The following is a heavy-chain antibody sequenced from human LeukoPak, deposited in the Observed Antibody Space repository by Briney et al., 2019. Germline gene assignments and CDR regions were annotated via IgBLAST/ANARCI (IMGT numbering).Heavy chain of an antibody. CDR2: ISSDGSNK. V-gene: IGHV3-30-3*01. J-gene: IGHJ4*02. Sequence: GGFLRLSCAASGITLRNYSMHRVRQGPGQGLEWVAVISSDGSNKYYADSVKGRFTISRDNSKNTLYLQMNSLRAEDTAVYSCASHYDTSGYHYFDFWGQGTLVTVSS. D-gene: IGHD3-22*01. CDR1: GITLRNYS. CDR3: ASHYDTSGYHYFDF.